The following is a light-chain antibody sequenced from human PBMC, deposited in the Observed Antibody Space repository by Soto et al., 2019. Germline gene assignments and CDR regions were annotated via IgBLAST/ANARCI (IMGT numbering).Light chain of an antibody. CDR3: QQRDNWPFT. Sequence: EIVLTQSPATLSLSPGERATLSCRASQSVGSYLAWFQQRPGQAPRLVIHDAPKRATGTPARFSGSGSGTDFSLTISGLEPEDFAVYYCQQRDNWPFTFGPGTTVDIK. V-gene: IGKV3-11*01. CDR2: DAP. J-gene: IGKJ3*01. CDR1: QSVGSY.